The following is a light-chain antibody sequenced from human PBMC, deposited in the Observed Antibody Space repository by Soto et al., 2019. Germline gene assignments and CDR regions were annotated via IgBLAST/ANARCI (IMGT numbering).Light chain of an antibody. V-gene: IGKV3-20*01. CDR1: QSISGTF. Sequence: EIVLTQSPGTLSLSPGERATLSCRASQSISGTFLAWYQHKPGQAPRVLIYGASRRATGIPDRFSGSGSGTDFTLTISRLEPEDFAIYYCQQYDSGWTFGQGTKVEMK. CDR3: QQYDSGWT. J-gene: IGKJ1*01. CDR2: GAS.